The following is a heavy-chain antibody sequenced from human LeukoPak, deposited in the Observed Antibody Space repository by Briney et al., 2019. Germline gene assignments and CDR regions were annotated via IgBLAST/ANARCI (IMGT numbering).Heavy chain of an antibody. V-gene: IGHV3-23*01. CDR1: EFTFSSYA. CDR2: ISGSGGST. Sequence: PGGSLRLSCAASEFTFSSYAMSWVRQAPGKGLEWVSAISGSGGSTYYADSVKGRFTISRDNSKNTLYLQMNSLRAEDTAVYYCAKPALGYYDSSGYYSFYFDYWGQGTLVTVSS. J-gene: IGHJ4*02. D-gene: IGHD3-22*01. CDR3: AKPALGYYDSSGYYSFYFDY.